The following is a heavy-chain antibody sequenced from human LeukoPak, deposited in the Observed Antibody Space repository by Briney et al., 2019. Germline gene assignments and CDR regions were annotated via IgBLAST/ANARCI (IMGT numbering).Heavy chain of an antibody. CDR1: GGSISSGGYY. Sequence: SETLSLTCTVSGGSISSGGYYWSWIRQPPGKGLEWIGYIYHSGSTYYNPSLKSRVTISVDRSKNQFSLKLSSVTAADTAVYYCGKEAGSGIAEAGIDYGARGPRVPVPS. CDR2: IYHSGST. CDR3: GKEAGSGIAEAGIDY. D-gene: IGHD6-13*01. V-gene: IGHV4-30-2*01. J-gene: IGHJ4*02.